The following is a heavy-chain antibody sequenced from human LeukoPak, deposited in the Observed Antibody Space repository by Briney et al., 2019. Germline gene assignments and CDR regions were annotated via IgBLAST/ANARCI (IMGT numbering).Heavy chain of an antibody. D-gene: IGHD1-20*01. CDR1: GGSISSYY. J-gene: IGHJ4*02. CDR3: ARITGTTYYFDY. V-gene: IGHV4-59*01. CDR2: IYYSGST. Sequence: SETLSLTCTVSGGSISSYYWSWIRQPPGKGLEWIGYIYYSGSTNYNPSLKSRVTISVDTSKNQFSLKLSSVTAADTAVHYCARITGTTYYFDYWGQGTLVTVSS.